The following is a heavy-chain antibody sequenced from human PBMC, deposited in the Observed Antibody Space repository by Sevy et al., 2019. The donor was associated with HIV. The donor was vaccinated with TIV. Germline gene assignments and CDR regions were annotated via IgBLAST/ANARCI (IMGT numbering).Heavy chain of an antibody. V-gene: IGHV3-48*03. CDR1: GFTFSSYE. CDR2: ISSSGSSM. CDR3: ARGGRRIDIYNRKDAFDI. D-gene: IGHD1-20*01. Sequence: GGSLRLSCAASGFTFSSYEMNWVRQAPGKGQEWLSHISSSGSSMYYADSVKGRFTISRDNAKNSLYLQMNSLRAEDTAVYYCARGGRRIDIYNRKDAFDIWGQGTIVTVSS. J-gene: IGHJ3*02.